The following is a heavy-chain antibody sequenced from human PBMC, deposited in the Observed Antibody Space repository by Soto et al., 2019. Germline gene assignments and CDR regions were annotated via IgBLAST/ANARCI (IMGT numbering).Heavy chain of an antibody. D-gene: IGHD2-21*02. CDR3: ARDPSNIVVVTEGDSYYYYGMDV. CDR1: GGTFSSYA. Sequence: QVQLVQSGAEVKKPGSSVKVSCKASGGTFSSYAISWVRQAPGQGLEWMGGIIPIFGTANYAQKFQGRVTITADESTSTXYMVLXXLRSEDTAVYYCARDPSNIVVVTEGDSYYYYGMDVWGPGTTVTVSS. V-gene: IGHV1-69*12. CDR2: IIPIFGTA. J-gene: IGHJ6*02.